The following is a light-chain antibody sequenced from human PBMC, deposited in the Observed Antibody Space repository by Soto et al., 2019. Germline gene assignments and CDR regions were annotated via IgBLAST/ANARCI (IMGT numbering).Light chain of an antibody. CDR1: SSDIGGYNF. CDR2: DVG. V-gene: IGLV2-14*01. CDR3: NSYRTVSTYV. J-gene: IGLJ1*01. Sequence: QSVLTQPASVSGSPGQSITIACTGTSSDIGGYNFVSWYQQHPGKAPKLLIYDVGNRPSGVSNGFSGSKSGNTASLTISGLQAEDEAHYYCNSYRTVSTYVFGTGTKLTVL.